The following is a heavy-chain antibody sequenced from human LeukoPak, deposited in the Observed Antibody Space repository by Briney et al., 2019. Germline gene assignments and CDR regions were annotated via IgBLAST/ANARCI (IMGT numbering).Heavy chain of an antibody. CDR3: ARVGRGMVRGVIRWFDP. CDR1: GYTFTGYY. J-gene: IGHJ5*02. CDR2: INPNSGGT. V-gene: IGHV1-2*02. Sequence: ASVKVSCKASGYTFTGYYMHWVRQAPGQGLEWMGWINPNSGGTNYAQKFQGRVTMTRDTSISTAYMELSRLRSDDTAVYYCARVGRGMVRGVIRWFDPWGQGTLVTVSS. D-gene: IGHD3-10*01.